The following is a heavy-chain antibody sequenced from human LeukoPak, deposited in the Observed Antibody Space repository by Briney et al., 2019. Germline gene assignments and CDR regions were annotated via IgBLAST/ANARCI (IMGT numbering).Heavy chain of an antibody. CDR3: ARGEGDEDDAFDI. J-gene: IGHJ3*02. Sequence: SETLSLTCTVSGGSISSYYWSWIRQPPGKGLEWIGYIYYSGSTNYNPSLKSRVTISVDTSKNQFSLKLSSVTAEDTAVYYCARGEGDEDDAFDIWDQGTMVTVSS. V-gene: IGHV4-59*01. CDR2: IYYSGST. CDR1: GGSISSYY.